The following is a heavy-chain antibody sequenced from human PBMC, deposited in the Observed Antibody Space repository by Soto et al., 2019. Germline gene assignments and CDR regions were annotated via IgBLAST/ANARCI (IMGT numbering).Heavy chain of an antibody. D-gene: IGHD1-1*01. J-gene: IGHJ6*03. Sequence: EVQLVESGGGLVKPGGSLRLSCAASGFIVSNSWMTWVRQGPGKGLEWVGRIKSKADGGTTDYAAPVKGRFTISRDDSKNTLYVQMNRLKSEDTAVYYCSFNKGTSSAYMDVWGKGTTVTVSS. V-gene: IGHV3-15*01. CDR3: SFNKGTSSAYMDV. CDR2: IKSKADGGTT. CDR1: GFIVSNSW.